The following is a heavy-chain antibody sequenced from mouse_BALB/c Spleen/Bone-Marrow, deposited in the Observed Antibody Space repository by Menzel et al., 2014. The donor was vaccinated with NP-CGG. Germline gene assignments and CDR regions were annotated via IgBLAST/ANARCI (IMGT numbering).Heavy chain of an antibody. CDR1: GYTFTSYW. V-gene: IGHV1-7*01. CDR3: ARYGNYGDYFDY. CDR2: INPSTGYT. J-gene: IGHJ2*01. Sequence: QVQLQQSGAELAKPGASVKMSCKASGYTFTSYWMHWVKQRPGQGLEWIGYINPSTGYTEYNQKFKDKATLTADKSSSTAYMQLSSLTSENSAVYYCARYGNYGDYFDYWGQGTTLTVSS. D-gene: IGHD2-1*01.